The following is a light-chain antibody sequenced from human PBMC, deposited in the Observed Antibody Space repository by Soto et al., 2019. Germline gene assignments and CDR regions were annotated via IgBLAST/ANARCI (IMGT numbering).Light chain of an antibody. CDR3: QAWDSSTFVV. V-gene: IGLV3-1*01. Sequence: SSELTQPPSVSVSPGQTASITCSGDKLGDKYACWYQQKPGQSPVLVMYQDNKRPSGIPERFSGSNSGNTATLTISGTQAMDEADYYCQAWDSSTFVVFGGGTKLTVL. CDR2: QDN. J-gene: IGLJ2*01. CDR1: KLGDKY.